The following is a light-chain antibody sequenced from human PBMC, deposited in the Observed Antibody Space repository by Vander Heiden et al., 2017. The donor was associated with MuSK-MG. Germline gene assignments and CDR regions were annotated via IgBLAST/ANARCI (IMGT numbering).Light chain of an antibody. CDR1: QSVLYRSNNKNY. Sequence: DVVMTQSPDSLAVPLGERATIKCRSSQSVLYRSNNKNYLAWYQQKPGRPPKVLMYWASTRASGVPERVSGSGSETDFILTGSSLQAEDVAVYYGQQYYTKVTFGQGTRLEIK. V-gene: IGKV4-1*01. CDR2: WAS. CDR3: QQYYTKVT. J-gene: IGKJ5*01.